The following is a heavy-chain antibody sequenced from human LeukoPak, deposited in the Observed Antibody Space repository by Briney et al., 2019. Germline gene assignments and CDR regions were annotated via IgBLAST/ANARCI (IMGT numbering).Heavy chain of an antibody. V-gene: IGHV4-4*02. CDR1: GGSISSSNW. J-gene: IGHJ4*02. D-gene: IGHD6-19*01. CDR2: IYHSGST. CDR3: ARGRGSGPLIYFDY. Sequence: KTSGTLSLTCAVSGGSISSSNWWSWVRQPPGKRLEWIGEIYHSGSTNYNPSLKSRVTISVDKSKNQFSLKLSSVTAADTAVYYCARGRGSGPLIYFDYWGQETLVTVSS.